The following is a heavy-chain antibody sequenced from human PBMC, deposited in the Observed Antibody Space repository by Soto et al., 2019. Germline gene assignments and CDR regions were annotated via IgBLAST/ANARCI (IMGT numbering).Heavy chain of an antibody. CDR1: GFTFSSHG. Sequence: GGPLRLSCAASGFTFSSHGMHWVRQAPGKGLEWVAVISSDGSNKYYVDSVKGRFTISRDNAKNTLYLQMNSLRAEDTALYYCAKDHRSPVRGVPPCLDYWGQGTLVTVSS. CDR2: ISSDGSNK. V-gene: IGHV3-30*18. D-gene: IGHD3-10*01. J-gene: IGHJ4*02. CDR3: AKDHRSPVRGVPPCLDY.